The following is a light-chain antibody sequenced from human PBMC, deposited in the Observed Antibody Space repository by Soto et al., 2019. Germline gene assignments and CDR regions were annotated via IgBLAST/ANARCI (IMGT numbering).Light chain of an antibody. CDR1: QGLNNN. CDR3: QNYYNAPFT. V-gene: IGKV1-27*01. Sequence: DIQMTQSPSSLSASVGDRVTITCRASQGLNNNLAWYQQKPGKVPKLLIYAASTLQLGVPSRFSGSGSGTDFTLTISSLQSEDVATYYCQNYYNAPFTFGPGTKVDLK. CDR2: AAS. J-gene: IGKJ3*01.